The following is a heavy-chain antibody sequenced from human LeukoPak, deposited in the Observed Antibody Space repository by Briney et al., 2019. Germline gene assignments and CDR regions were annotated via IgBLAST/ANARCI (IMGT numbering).Heavy chain of an antibody. CDR1: GYTFINYG. CDR2: ISAYNGNT. V-gene: IGHV1-18*01. CDR3: ARGGGVGIAAAGTKKNYYGMDV. J-gene: IGHJ6*02. D-gene: IGHD6-13*01. Sequence: ASVKVSCKASGYTFINYGISWVRQAPGQGLEWMGWISAYNGNTNSAQKLQGRVTVTTDTSTSTAYMELRSLRSDDTAVYYCARGGGVGIAAAGTKKNYYGMDVWGQGTTVTVSS.